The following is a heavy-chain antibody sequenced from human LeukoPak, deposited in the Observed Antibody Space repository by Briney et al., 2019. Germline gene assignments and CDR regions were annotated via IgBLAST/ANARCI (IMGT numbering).Heavy chain of an antibody. CDR1: GYTFTSYD. D-gene: IGHD7-27*01. J-gene: IGHJ4*02. V-gene: IGHV1-8*01. CDR2: MSSNSGDT. Sequence: GVSVKVSCKASGYTFTSYDINWVRQATGQGPEWMGWMSSNSGDTGYAQNFQGRVTMTRDTSISTAYMELSSLRSEDTAVYYCARGPPNWGYDYWGQGTLVTVSS. CDR3: ARGPPNWGYDY.